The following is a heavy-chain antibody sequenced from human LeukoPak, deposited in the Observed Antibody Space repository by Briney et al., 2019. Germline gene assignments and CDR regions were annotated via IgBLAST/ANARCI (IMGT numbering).Heavy chain of an antibody. V-gene: IGHV1-58*02. CDR1: GFTFAISA. CDR3: ASVPHYYYGMDV. J-gene: IGHJ6*02. Sequence: SGRVSCTASGFTFAISAMQWVRQARGQRRGWRGWIVVCSGNANYAQKFQERVTITRDLSTSTAYMELSSLRSEDTAVYYCASVPHYYYGMDVWGQGTRSPSP. CDR2: IVVCSGNA.